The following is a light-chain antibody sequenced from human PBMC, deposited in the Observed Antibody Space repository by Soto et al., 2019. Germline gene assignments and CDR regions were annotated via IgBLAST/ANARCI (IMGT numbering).Light chain of an antibody. CDR3: QQYYDWPIT. CDR2: DAS. J-gene: IGKJ5*01. Sequence: DIQMTQSPSTLSASVGDRVTITCRASQSISSWLAWYQQKPGKAPKVLIFDASSLESGVPSRFSGSGSAAEFTLTISSLQSEDFAIYYCQQYYDWPITFGQGTRLEIK. CDR1: QSISSW. V-gene: IGKV1-5*01.